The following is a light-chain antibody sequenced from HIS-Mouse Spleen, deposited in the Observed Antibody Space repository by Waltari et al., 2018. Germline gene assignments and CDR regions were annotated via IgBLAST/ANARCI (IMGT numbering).Light chain of an antibody. CDR1: AVPKQY. Sequence: SYELTQPPSVSVSPGQTARITCSGDAVPKQYAYWYQQKPGQAPVLVKYKDSERPSGIPERFSGSSSGTTVTLTISGVQAEDEADYYCQSADSSGTYVFGTGTKVTVL. V-gene: IGLV3-25*03. CDR3: QSADSSGTYV. J-gene: IGLJ1*01. CDR2: KDS.